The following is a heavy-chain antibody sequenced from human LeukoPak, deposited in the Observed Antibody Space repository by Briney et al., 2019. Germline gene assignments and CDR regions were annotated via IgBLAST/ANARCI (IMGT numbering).Heavy chain of an antibody. J-gene: IGHJ5*02. V-gene: IGHV1-18*01. D-gene: IGHD1-26*01. CDR3: ARVKWATPLFDP. CDR2: ISAYNGNT. Sequence: ASVKVSCKASGYTFTSYGISWVRQAPGQGLEWMRWISAYNGNTNYAQELQGRVTMTTDTSTSTAYMELRSLRSDDTAVYYCARVKWATPLFDPWGQGTLVTVSS. CDR1: GYTFTSYG.